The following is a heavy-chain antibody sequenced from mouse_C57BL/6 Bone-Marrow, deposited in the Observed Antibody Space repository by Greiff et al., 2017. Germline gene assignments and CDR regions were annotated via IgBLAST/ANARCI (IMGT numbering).Heavy chain of an antibody. CDR2: IYPGNSDT. Sequence: VQLQQSGTVLARPGASVKMSCKTSGYTFTSYWMYWVKQRPGQGLEWIGAIYPGNSDTSYNQKFKGKATLTAVTSASTAYMELSSLTNEDSAVYYCTYYDYSNFDYWGKGTTLTVSS. CDR3: TYYDYSNFDY. D-gene: IGHD2-4*01. CDR1: GYTFTSYW. J-gene: IGHJ2*01. V-gene: IGHV1-5*01.